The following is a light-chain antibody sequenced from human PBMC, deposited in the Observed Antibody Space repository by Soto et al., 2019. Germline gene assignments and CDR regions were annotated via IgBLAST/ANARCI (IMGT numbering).Light chain of an antibody. Sequence: DIVMTQSPLSLPVTPGEPASISCRSSQSLQHSNGYNYLDWYVQKPGQSPQILIYLASNRASGVPERFSGSGSGTDFTLKSSRVEAEDVGTYYCMQALQPPAFGQGTKVEIK. V-gene: IGKV2-28*01. J-gene: IGKJ1*01. CDR2: LAS. CDR3: MQALQPPA. CDR1: QSLQHSNGYNY.